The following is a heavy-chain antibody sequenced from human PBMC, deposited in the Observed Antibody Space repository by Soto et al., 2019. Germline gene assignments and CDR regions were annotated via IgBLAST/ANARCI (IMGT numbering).Heavy chain of an antibody. D-gene: IGHD3-22*01. CDR3: ARDAGELPVVTVGVFVF. CDR1: GFTFSNYA. V-gene: IGHV3-23*01. CDR2: FSGSGDST. J-gene: IGHJ4*02. Sequence: GGSLRLSCAASGFTFSNYAMSWVRQAPGKGLEWVSAFSGSGDSTFYADSVKGRFTVSRDNSKKTLYLQLNSLRDEDTAVYYCARDAGELPVVTVGVFVFWGRGTLVTVSS.